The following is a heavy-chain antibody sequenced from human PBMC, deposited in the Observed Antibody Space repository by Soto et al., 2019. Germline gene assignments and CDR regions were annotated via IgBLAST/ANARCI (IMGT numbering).Heavy chain of an antibody. CDR2: VYYRGRS. CDR3: VSQRTTVPTQAYFDY. CDR1: GGSVTNSSYY. Sequence: ETLSLTCTVSGGSVTNSSYYWGWIRQSPGKGLEWIGSVYYRGRSYSKSSVKSRVTISVDTSKNRFSLSLNSVTASDTAVYFWVSQRTTVPTQAYFDYWGPGALVTVSS. V-gene: IGHV4-39*01. D-gene: IGHD4-17*01. J-gene: IGHJ4*02.